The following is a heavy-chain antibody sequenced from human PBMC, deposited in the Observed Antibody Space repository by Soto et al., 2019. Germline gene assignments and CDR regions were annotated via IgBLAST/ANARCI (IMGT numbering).Heavy chain of an antibody. CDR3: ARLDVIAKLQTGMGL. CDR1: GGSIIGFY. CDR2: IFYAGTT. J-gene: IGHJ6*02. D-gene: IGHD3-9*01. V-gene: IGHV4-59*01. Sequence: SATLSLTCSVSGGSIIGFYWSWMRQPPGKGLEWIGYIFYAGTTLYTPSLKSRVTISVDTSNNPFSLKLSSVTAADTAVYYCARLDVIAKLQTGMGLWSRWTIVAVAS.